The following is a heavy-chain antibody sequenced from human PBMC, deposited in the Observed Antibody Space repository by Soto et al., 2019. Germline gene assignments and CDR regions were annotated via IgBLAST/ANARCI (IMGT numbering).Heavy chain of an antibody. CDR2: IKQDGSEK. V-gene: IGHV3-7*01. J-gene: IGHJ4*02. CDR3: VRDRSGSYLEGFDY. Sequence: GGSLRLSCAASGFTFSSFWMTWVRQAPGKGLEWVANIKQDGSEKYYVDSVKGRFTISRDNARNSLFLEMKSLRSEDTAVYSCVRDRSGSYLEGFDYWGQGPWSPSPQ. D-gene: IGHD1-26*01. CDR1: GFTFSSFW.